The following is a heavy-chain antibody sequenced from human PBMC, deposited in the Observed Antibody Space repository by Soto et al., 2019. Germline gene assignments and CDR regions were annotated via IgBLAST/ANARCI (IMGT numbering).Heavy chain of an antibody. V-gene: IGHV3-23*01. CDR3: ARDHGSIVTQTLDF. CDR2: ISGSGGST. Sequence: EVQLLESGGDLVQPGGSLRVSCAASGFTFSRYAMSWVRQAPGKGLEWVSAISGSGGSTYYADSVKGRFTIPRDNSKNTLYLQMNSLKADDTAVYHCARDHGSIVTQTLDFWGQGTLVSVSS. CDR1: GFTFSRYA. J-gene: IGHJ4*02. D-gene: IGHD1-26*01.